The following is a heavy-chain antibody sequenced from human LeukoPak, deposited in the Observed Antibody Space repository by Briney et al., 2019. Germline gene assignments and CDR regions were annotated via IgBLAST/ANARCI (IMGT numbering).Heavy chain of an antibody. V-gene: IGHV3-23*01. D-gene: IGHD3-3*01. Sequence: GGSLRLSCAASGFTFSSYAMSWVRQAPGKGLEWVSAIGGGGGSTYYADSVKGRFTISRDNSKNTLYLQMNSLRAEDTAVYYCAKESFGDFWSGYLAEYWGQGTLVTVSS. CDR1: GFTFSSYA. J-gene: IGHJ4*02. CDR3: AKESFGDFWSGYLAEY. CDR2: IGGGGGST.